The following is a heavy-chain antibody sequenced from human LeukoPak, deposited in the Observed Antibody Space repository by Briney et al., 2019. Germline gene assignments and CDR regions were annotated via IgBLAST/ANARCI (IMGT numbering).Heavy chain of an antibody. CDR1: GFTFDDYA. Sequence: GGSLRLSCAASGFTFDDYAMHWVRQAPGKGLEWVSGISWNSGSIGYADSVKGRFTISRDNAKNSLYLQMNSLRAEDTALYYCAKGRWFLDYWGQGTLVTVSS. CDR2: ISWNSGSI. J-gene: IGHJ4*02. CDR3: AKGRWFLDY. D-gene: IGHD4-23*01. V-gene: IGHV3-9*01.